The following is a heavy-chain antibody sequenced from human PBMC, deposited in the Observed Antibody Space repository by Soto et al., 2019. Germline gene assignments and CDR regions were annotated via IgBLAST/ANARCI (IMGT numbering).Heavy chain of an antibody. CDR3: ARDPTDILTGPNWFDP. D-gene: IGHD3-9*01. CDR1: GFTFSSYS. V-gene: IGHV3-21*01. Sequence: EVQLVESGGGLVKPGGSLRLSCAASGFTFSSYSMNWVRQAPGKGLEWVSSISSSSSYIYYADSVKGRFTISRDNAKNSQYLQMNSLGAEDTAGYYCARDPTDILTGPNWFDPWGQGTLVTVSS. J-gene: IGHJ5*02. CDR2: ISSSSSYI.